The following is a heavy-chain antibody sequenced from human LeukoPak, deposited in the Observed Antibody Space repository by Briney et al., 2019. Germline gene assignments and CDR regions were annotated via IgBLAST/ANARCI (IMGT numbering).Heavy chain of an antibody. CDR1: GFTFSSYA. CDR2: ISYDGSNK. CDR3: ARGQTGAYSNIGYFDY. V-gene: IGHV3-30-3*01. Sequence: GGSLRLSCAASGFTFSSYAMHWVRQAPGKGLEWVAVISYDGSNKYYADSVKGRFTISRDNSKNTLYLQMNSLRAEDTAVYYCARGQTGAYSNIGYFDYWGQGTLVTVSS. J-gene: IGHJ4*02. D-gene: IGHD4-11*01.